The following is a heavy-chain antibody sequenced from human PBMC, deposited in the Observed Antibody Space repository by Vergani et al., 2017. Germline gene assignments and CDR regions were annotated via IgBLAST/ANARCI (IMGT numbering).Heavy chain of an antibody. Sequence: QVQLVESGGGVVQPGRSLRLSCAASGFTFSSYGMHWVRQAPGKGLEWVAVVWYDGTNKYYADSVKGRFTISRDNSKNTLYLQMNSLRAEDTAMYYCASTSITMVRGAVDYWGQGTLVTVSS. CDR3: ASTSITMVRGAVDY. J-gene: IGHJ4*02. CDR1: GFTFSSYG. CDR2: VWYDGTNK. D-gene: IGHD3-10*01. V-gene: IGHV3-33*01.